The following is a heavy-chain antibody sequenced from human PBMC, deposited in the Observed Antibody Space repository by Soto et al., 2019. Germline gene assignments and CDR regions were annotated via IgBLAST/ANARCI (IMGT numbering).Heavy chain of an antibody. CDR2: MYYSGST. D-gene: IGHD6-13*01. Sequence: SETLSLTCTVSGGSISSGDYYWSWIRQPPGKGLEWLGYMYYSGSTKYNPSLKSRVTISADTSKNQFSLKLFSVTAADTARYYCARATGYSSTGYDSWGQGIQVTVSS. J-gene: IGHJ5*01. CDR3: ARATGYSSTGYDS. CDR1: GGSISSGDYY. V-gene: IGHV4-61*08.